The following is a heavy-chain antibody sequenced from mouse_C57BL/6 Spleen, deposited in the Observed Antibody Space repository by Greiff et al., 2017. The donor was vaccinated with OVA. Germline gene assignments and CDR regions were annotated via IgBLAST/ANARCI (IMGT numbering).Heavy chain of an antibody. CDR3: ARMASYGYYFDY. CDR1: GYAFSSSW. Sequence: QVQLQQSGPELVKPGASVKISCKASGYAFSSSWMNWVKQRPGKGLEWIGRIYPGDGDTNYNGKFKGKATLTADKSSSTAYMQLSSLTSEDSAVYFCARMASYGYYFDYWGQGTTLTVSS. D-gene: IGHD2-2*01. CDR2: IYPGDGDT. V-gene: IGHV1-82*01. J-gene: IGHJ2*01.